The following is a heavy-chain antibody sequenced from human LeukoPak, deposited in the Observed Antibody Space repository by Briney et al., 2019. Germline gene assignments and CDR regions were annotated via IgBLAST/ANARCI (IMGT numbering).Heavy chain of an antibody. D-gene: IGHD6-13*01. J-gene: IGHJ4*02. CDR1: GYTFTING. Sequence: ASVKVSSKASGYTFTINGISWVPQAPGQGLERMGCISAYRGSTKYTQKPQGRVTMTTDTSTSTAYMELRSLRSDDTAVYYCARDKTASTSWPYYFDYWGQGALVTVSS. CDR3: ARDKTASTSWPYYFDY. CDR2: ISAYRGST. V-gene: IGHV1-18*04.